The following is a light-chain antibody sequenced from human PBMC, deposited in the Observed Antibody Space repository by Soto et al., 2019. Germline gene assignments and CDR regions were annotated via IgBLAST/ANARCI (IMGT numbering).Light chain of an antibody. CDR2: SNN. CDR3: AAWDDSLVGLV. J-gene: IGLJ3*02. V-gene: IGLV1-44*01. CDR1: SSNIGRNT. Sequence: QSVLTQPPSASGTPGQRVTISCSGSSSNIGRNTVNWYQQLPGTAPKLLIDSNNQRPSGVPDRFSGSKFGTSAPLAISGLQSEDEADYYCAAWDDSLVGLVFGGGTKLTVL.